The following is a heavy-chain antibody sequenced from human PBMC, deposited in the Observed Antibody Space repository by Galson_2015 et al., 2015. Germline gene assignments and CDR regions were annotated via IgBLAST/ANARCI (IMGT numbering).Heavy chain of an antibody. CDR1: GFTFSSFG. Sequence: SLRLSCAASGFTFSSFGMHWVRQAPGRGLEWVAVISYDGSTKYYADSVKGRFTISRDNSKNTLSLQMNSLRPEDTAVYSCAKDLVAGILNPYYYYGMDVWGQGTTVPVSS. J-gene: IGHJ6*02. CDR3: AKDLVAGILNPYYYYGMDV. V-gene: IGHV3-30*18. CDR2: ISYDGSTK. D-gene: IGHD6-19*01.